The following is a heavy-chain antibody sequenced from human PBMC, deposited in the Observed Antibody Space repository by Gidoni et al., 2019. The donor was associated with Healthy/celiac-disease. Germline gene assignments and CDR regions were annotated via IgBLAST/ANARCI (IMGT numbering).Heavy chain of an antibody. J-gene: IGHJ4*02. CDR1: GYTFTSYA. Sequence: QVQLVQSGAEVKKPGASVKVSCKASGYTFTSYARHWVRQAPGQRLEWMGWINAGNGNTKYSQKFQGRVTITRDTSASTAYMELSSLRSEDTAVYYCARAPSGSYITGYFDYWGQGTLVTVSS. D-gene: IGHD1-26*01. CDR3: ARAPSGSYITGYFDY. V-gene: IGHV1-3*01. CDR2: INAGNGNT.